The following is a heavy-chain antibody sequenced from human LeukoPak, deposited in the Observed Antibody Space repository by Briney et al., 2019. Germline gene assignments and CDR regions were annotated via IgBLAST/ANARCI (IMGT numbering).Heavy chain of an antibody. Sequence: GGSLRLSCAASGFTFSSYAMHWVRQAPGKGLEWVAVISYDGSNKYYADSVKGRFTISRDNAKNSLYLQMNNLRAEDTAVYYCARAAGSSGWSTWGQGTLVTVSS. V-gene: IGHV3-30-3*01. D-gene: IGHD6-19*01. CDR1: GFTFSSYA. CDR2: ISYDGSNK. J-gene: IGHJ5*02. CDR3: ARAAGSSGWST.